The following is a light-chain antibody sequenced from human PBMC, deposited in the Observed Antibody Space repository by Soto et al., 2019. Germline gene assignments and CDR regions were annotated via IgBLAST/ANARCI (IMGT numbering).Light chain of an antibody. J-gene: IGLJ3*02. CDR3: QTWGTGLLV. Sequence: QPVLTQSPSASASLGASVKLTCTLSSGHSSYAIAWHQQQPEKGPRYLMKLNSDGSHSKGDGIPDRFSGSSSGAERYLTISSLQSEDEADYYCQTWGTGLLVFRGGTKLTVL. CDR1: SGHSSYA. CDR2: LNSDGSH. V-gene: IGLV4-69*01.